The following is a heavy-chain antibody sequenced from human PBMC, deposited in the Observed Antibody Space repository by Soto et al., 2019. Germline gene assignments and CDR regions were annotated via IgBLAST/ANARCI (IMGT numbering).Heavy chain of an antibody. CDR2: ISSSSSYI. D-gene: IGHD3-3*01. J-gene: IGHJ6*03. CDR1: GFTFSSYS. CDR3: ARDLPDVLRFLEWTLEELEKNYYYYYMDV. V-gene: IGHV3-21*01. Sequence: EVQLVESGGGLVKPGGSLRLSCAASGFTFSSYSMNWVRQAPGKGLEWVSSISSSSSYIYYADSVKGRFTISRDNAKNSLYLQMNSLRAEDTAVYYCARDLPDVLRFLEWTLEELEKNYYYYYMDVWGKGTTVTVSS.